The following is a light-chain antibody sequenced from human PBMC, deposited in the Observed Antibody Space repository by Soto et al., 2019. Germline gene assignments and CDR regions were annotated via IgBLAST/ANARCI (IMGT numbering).Light chain of an antibody. Sequence: QSVLTQPASVSGSPGQSITISCTGTTSDVGPYNYVSWYQQHPGKAPKVMIYEVSNRPSGVSNRFSGSKSGNTSSLTISGLQAEDEADYYCSSYTTSSTEVFGGWTKLTVL. CDR2: EVS. CDR1: TSDVGPYNY. V-gene: IGLV2-14*01. J-gene: IGLJ2*01. CDR3: SSYTTSSTEV.